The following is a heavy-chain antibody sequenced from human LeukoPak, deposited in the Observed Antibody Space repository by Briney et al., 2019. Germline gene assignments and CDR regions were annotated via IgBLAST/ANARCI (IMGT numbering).Heavy chain of an antibody. CDR3: AKKRAVAGLGYYYMDV. CDR1: GFTFSSYW. Sequence: PGGSLRLSCAASGFTFSSYWMSWVRQAPGKGLEWVANIKQDGSEKYYVDSVKGRFTISRDNAKNSLYLQMNSLRAEDTAVYYCAKKRAVAGLGYYYMDVWGKGTTVTVSS. J-gene: IGHJ6*03. D-gene: IGHD6-19*01. CDR2: IKQDGSEK. V-gene: IGHV3-7*01.